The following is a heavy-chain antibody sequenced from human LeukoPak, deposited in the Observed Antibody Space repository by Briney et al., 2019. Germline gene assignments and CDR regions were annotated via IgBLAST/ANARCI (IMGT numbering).Heavy chain of an antibody. CDR2: ISGSGGST. CDR1: GFTFSSYA. D-gene: IGHD3-22*01. Sequence: PGGSLRLSCAASGFTFSSYAMSWVRQAPGTGLEWVSAISGSGGSTYYADSVKGRFTISRDNSKNTLYLQMNSLRAEDTAVYYCAKVPFNNQAIYPDYYDSSGYYPWGQGTLVTVSS. CDR3: AKVPFNNQAIYPDYYDSSGYYP. J-gene: IGHJ5*02. V-gene: IGHV3-23*01.